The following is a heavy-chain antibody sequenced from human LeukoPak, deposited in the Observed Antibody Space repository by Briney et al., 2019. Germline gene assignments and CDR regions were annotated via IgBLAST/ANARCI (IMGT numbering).Heavy chain of an antibody. Sequence: SETLSLTCTVSGGSISSSSYYWGWIRQPPGKGLEWIGSIYYSGSTYYNPSLKSRVTISVDTSKNQFSLKLSSVTAADTAVYYCARVVYSSGWYLDYWGQGTLVTVSS. J-gene: IGHJ4*02. D-gene: IGHD6-19*01. CDR3: ARVVYSSGWYLDY. CDR2: IYYSGST. V-gene: IGHV4-39*01. CDR1: GGSISSSSYY.